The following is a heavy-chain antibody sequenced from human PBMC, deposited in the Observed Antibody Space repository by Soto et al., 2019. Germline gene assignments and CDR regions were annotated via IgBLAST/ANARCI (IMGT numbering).Heavy chain of an antibody. CDR2: IHSGGDT. CDR1: GFAVSSNY. CDR3: AKSRTGTTYGGMDV. V-gene: IGHV3-66*01. D-gene: IGHD1-7*01. J-gene: IGHJ6*02. Sequence: EVQLVESGGDLVQPGGSLRLSCAASGFAVSSNYMTWVRQAPGKGLEWVSVIHSGGDTHYADSVRGRFTISSDNSKNTLYLQMTSLRAEDTAVYYCAKSRTGTTYGGMDVWGQGTTVTVSS.